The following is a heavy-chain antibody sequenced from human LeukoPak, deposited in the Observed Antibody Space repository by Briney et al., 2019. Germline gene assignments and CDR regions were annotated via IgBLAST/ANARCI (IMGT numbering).Heavy chain of an antibody. J-gene: IGHJ5*02. CDR3: AKAYYDILTGLDQ. CDR2: ISGSGGGT. CDR1: GFTFSSYA. D-gene: IGHD3-9*01. Sequence: GGSLRLSCAASGFTFSSYAMSWVRQAPGKGLEWFSAISGSGGGTYYADSVKGRFTISRDNSKNTLYLQMSSLRAEDTAVYYCAKAYYDILTGLDQWGQGTLVTVSS. V-gene: IGHV3-23*01.